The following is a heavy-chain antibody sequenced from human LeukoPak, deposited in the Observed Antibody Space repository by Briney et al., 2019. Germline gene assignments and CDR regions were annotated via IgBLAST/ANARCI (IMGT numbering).Heavy chain of an antibody. CDR3: AKRTYCGSDCYFDF. Sequence: GGSLRLSCAASGFTFSNYAMSWVRQAPGKGLEWVSAIGTGSSSTYYADSVKGRFTISRDNSKNTVHLQMTNLRAEDTALYYCAKRTYCGSDCYFDFWGQGTLVTVSS. V-gene: IGHV3-23*01. CDR1: GFTFSNYA. D-gene: IGHD2-21*02. J-gene: IGHJ4*02. CDR2: IGTGSSST.